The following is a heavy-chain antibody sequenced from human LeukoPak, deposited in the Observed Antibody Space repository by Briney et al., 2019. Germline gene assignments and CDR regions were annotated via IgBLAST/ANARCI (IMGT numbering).Heavy chain of an antibody. D-gene: IGHD4-17*01. CDR2: INHSGST. Sequence: SEALSLTCTVSGYSIRSGYYWGWIRQPPGKGLEWIGEINHSGSTNYNPSLKSRVTISVDTSKNQFSLKLSSVTAADTAVYYCARIYGDYVLGYYYYYMDVWGKGTTVTVSS. V-gene: IGHV4-38-2*02. CDR3: ARIYGDYVLGYYYYYMDV. J-gene: IGHJ6*03. CDR1: GYSIRSGYY.